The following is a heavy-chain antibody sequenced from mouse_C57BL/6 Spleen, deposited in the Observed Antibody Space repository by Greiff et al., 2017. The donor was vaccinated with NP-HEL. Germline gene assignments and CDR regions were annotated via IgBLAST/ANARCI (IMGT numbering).Heavy chain of an antibody. CDR1: GYAFSSSW. J-gene: IGHJ4*01. CDR3: ARLDYGSSDTAMDY. D-gene: IGHD1-1*01. V-gene: IGHV1-82*01. Sequence: QVQLKQSGPELVKPGASVKISCKASGYAFSSSWMNWVKQRPGKGLEWIGRIYPGDGDTNYNGKFKGKATLTADKSSSTAYMQLSSLTPVDTPVYFCARLDYGSSDTAMDYWGQGTSVTVSS. CDR2: IYPGDGDT.